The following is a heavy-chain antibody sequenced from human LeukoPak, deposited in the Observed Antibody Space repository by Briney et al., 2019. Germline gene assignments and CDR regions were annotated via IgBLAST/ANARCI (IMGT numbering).Heavy chain of an antibody. CDR2: INPNSGGT. CDR3: ASRGGICSSTSCWMADYFDY. V-gene: IGHV1-2*02. D-gene: IGHD2-2*01. Sequence: ASVKVSCKASGYTFTGHYMHWVRQAPGQGLEWMGWINPNSGGTNYAQKFQGRVTMTRDTSISTAYMELSRLRSDDTAVYYCASRGGICSSTSCWMADYFDYWGQGTLVTVSS. CDR1: GYTFTGHY. J-gene: IGHJ4*02.